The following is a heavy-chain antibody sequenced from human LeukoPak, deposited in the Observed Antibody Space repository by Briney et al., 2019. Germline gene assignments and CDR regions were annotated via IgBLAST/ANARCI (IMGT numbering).Heavy chain of an antibody. CDR1: GGSFSGYY. CDR3: ARGQRWLRSFDY. J-gene: IGHJ4*02. V-gene: IGHV4-34*01. CDR2: INHSGST. Sequence: SETLSLTCAVYGGSFSGYYWSWIRQPPGKGLEWIGEINHSGSTNYNPSLKSRVTISVDTSKNQFPLKLSSVTAADTAVYYCARGQRWLRSFDYWGQGTLVTVSS. D-gene: IGHD5-12*01.